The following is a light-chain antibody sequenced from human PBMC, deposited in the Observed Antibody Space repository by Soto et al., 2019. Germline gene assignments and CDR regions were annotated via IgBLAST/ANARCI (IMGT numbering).Light chain of an antibody. Sequence: EVVMTQSPATLSVSPGERATLSCRASQTVSRNLAWYQQRPGQAPRLLIYDISNRATGVPARFSGSGSETEFTLTIRSLQSEDFAVSFFQQYNNWPSFGQGTRLEIK. CDR1: QTVSRN. CDR2: DIS. CDR3: QQYNNWPS. J-gene: IGKJ5*01. V-gene: IGKV3-15*01.